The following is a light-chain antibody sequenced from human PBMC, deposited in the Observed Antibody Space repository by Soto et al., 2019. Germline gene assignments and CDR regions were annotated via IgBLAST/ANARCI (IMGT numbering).Light chain of an antibody. Sequence: QSALTQPASVSGSPGQSITISCTGTRSDLGGYNYVSWYQQHPDRTPQLMIYDVSHRPSGVSNRFSGSKSGNTASLTISGLQTEDEADSYCASYTDTGSVVFGGGTKLTVL. CDR1: RSDLGGYNY. CDR2: DVS. V-gene: IGLV2-14*03. CDR3: ASYTDTGSVV. J-gene: IGLJ2*01.